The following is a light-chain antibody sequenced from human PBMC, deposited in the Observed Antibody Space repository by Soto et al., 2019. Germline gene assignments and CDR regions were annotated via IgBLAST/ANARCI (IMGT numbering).Light chain of an antibody. Sequence: EIVLTQSPGTLSLSPGERATLSCRASQSVSSTYLAWYQQKPGQAPRLLIYGASSRATGIPDRFSGGGSGTDFTLTISSLEPEDFAVYYCQQRDIWPWTFGQGTKVDIK. CDR1: QSVSSTY. CDR2: GAS. V-gene: IGKV3D-20*02. J-gene: IGKJ1*01. CDR3: QQRDIWPWT.